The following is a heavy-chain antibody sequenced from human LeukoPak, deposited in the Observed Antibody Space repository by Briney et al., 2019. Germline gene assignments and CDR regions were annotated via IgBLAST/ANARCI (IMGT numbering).Heavy chain of an antibody. J-gene: IGHJ4*02. CDR2: INHSGST. V-gene: IGHV4-34*01. CDR1: GGSFSGYY. Sequence: PSETLSLTCAVYGGSFSGYYWSWIRQPPGKGLEWIVEINHSGSTNYNPSLKSRVTISVDTSKNQFSLKLSSVTAADTAVYYCARLPPTWADSSGRKNYFDYWGQGTLVTVSS. D-gene: IGHD3-22*01. CDR3: ARLPPTWADSSGRKNYFDY.